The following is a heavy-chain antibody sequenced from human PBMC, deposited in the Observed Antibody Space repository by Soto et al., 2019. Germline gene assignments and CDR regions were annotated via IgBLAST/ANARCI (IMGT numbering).Heavy chain of an antibody. J-gene: IGHJ6*02. CDR2: IYYSGST. V-gene: IGHV4-59*01. D-gene: IGHD6-13*01. CDR3: ARGWQQLVSDDDYYYYGMDV. CDR1: GGSISSYY. Sequence: APETLSLTCSLPGGSISSYYWSWLWLSPEKGLECIGYIYYSGSTNYNPSLKSRVTISVDTSKNQFSLKLSSVTAADTAVYYCARGWQQLVSDDDYYYYGMDVWGQGTTVTVSS.